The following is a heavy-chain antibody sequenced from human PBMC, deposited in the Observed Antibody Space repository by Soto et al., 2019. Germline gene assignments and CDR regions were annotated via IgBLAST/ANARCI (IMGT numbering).Heavy chain of an antibody. D-gene: IGHD3-10*01. CDR3: ARVMVRGVGSDY. V-gene: IGHV1-18*01. J-gene: IGHJ4*02. CDR2: ISTYNGNT. CDR1: GYTFTSYG. Sequence: QVQLVQSGAEMKKPGASVKVSCKASGYTFTSYGISWVRQAPGQGLEWMGWISTYNGNTKYAQKLQGRVTMTTDTSTRTAYMGLRSLSADDTAVSYCARVMVRGVGSDYWGEGTLVTVSS.